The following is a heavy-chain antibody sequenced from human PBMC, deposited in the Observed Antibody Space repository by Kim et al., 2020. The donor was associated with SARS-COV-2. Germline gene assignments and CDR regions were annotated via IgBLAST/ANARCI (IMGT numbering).Heavy chain of an antibody. Sequence: GSLRLSCAASGFTFSSYAMSWVRQAPGKGLEWVSCFSGSGGSTYYADSVKGRFTISRDNSKNTLFLQMNSLRAEDTAVYYCVKQAGNSCYGSCGHWGQGTLVTVSS. D-gene: IGHD3-10*01. CDR1: GFTFSSYA. J-gene: IGHJ4*02. CDR2: FSGSGGST. CDR3: VKQAGNSCYGSCGH. V-gene: IGHV3-23*01.